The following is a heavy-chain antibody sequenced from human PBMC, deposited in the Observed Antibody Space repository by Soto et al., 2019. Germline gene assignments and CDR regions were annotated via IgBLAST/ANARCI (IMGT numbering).Heavy chain of an antibody. CDR3: ARQAHHDNWFDP. CDR1: GGSLSSSGYY. J-gene: IGHJ5*02. Sequence: SETLSLTCTVSGGSLSSSGYYWGWIRQPPGKGLEYIGSIYYSGSTYYNPSLKSRVTISVDASKNYFSLKLRSVTAADTAVYYCARQAHHDNWFDPWGQGTLVTVSS. CDR2: IYYSGST. V-gene: IGHV4-39*01.